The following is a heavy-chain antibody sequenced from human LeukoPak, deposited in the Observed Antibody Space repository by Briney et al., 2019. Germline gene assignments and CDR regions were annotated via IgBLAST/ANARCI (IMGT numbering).Heavy chain of an antibody. V-gene: IGHV3-23*01. Sequence: PGGSLRLSCAASAFTFSSYGMSWVRQAPGKGLEWVSAISGSGGSTYYADSVKGRFTISRDNAKNSLYLQMNSLRAEDTAVYYCARDGGYSYGNDYWGQGTLVTVSS. D-gene: IGHD5-18*01. CDR1: AFTFSSYG. CDR2: ISGSGGST. J-gene: IGHJ4*02. CDR3: ARDGGYSYGNDY.